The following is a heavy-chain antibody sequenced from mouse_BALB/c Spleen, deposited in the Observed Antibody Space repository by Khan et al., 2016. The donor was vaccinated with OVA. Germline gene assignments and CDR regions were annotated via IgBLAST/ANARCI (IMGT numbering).Heavy chain of an antibody. CDR3: VRIHLPPYDFDY. Sequence: QIQFVQSGTELARPGASVKMSCKASGYSFANYAMHWVQKRPGQGLEWIGYINPSTGYTNYNQNFSDKATLTTDRSSSTAYMQLSSLTSDDSAVNYCVRIHLPPYDFDYWGQGTTLTVSS. CDR1: GYSFANYA. D-gene: IGHD2-14*01. CDR2: INPSTGYT. V-gene: IGHV1-4*01. J-gene: IGHJ2*01.